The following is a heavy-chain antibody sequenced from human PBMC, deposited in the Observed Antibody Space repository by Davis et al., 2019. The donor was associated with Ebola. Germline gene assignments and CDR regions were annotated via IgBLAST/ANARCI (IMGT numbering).Heavy chain of an antibody. CDR3: ARGLRFLEWFYSNWFDP. D-gene: IGHD3-3*01. CDR2: INHSGST. J-gene: IGHJ5*02. V-gene: IGHV4-34*01. CDR1: GGSFSGYY. Sequence: MPSETLSLTCAVYGGSFSGYYWSWIRQPPGKGLEWIGEINHSGSTNYNPSLKSRVTISVDTSKNQFSLKLSSVTAADTAVYYCARGLRFLEWFYSNWFDPWGQGTLVTVSS.